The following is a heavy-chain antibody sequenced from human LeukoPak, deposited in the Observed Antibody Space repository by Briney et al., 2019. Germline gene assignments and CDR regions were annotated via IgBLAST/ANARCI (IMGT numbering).Heavy chain of an antibody. CDR3: AKDYPYLAAADPDY. J-gene: IGHJ4*02. V-gene: IGHV3-30*02. CDR1: GFTFSSYS. D-gene: IGHD6-13*01. CDR2: IRYDGSNK. Sequence: GGSLRLSCAASGFTFSSYSMNWVRQAPGKGLEWVAFIRYDGSNKYYADSVKGRFTISRDNSKNTLYLQMNSLRAEDTAVYYCAKDYPYLAAADPDYWGQGTLVTVSS.